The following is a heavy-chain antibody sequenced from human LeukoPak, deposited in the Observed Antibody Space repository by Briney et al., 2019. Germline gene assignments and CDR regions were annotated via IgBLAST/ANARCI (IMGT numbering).Heavy chain of an antibody. CDR1: GDTFNGYY. Sequence: GASMKVSCKASGDTFNGYYIHWVRQAPGQGPEWMGWLDPKSGGTKYAQRFQGRVTMTWDTSISTAYMDLARLRSDDTAVYYCAVGLDIAMPGKVPTGWGQGTLVTVSS. CDR3: AVGLDIAMPGKVPTG. D-gene: IGHD6-19*01. J-gene: IGHJ4*02. V-gene: IGHV1-2*02. CDR2: LDPKSGGT.